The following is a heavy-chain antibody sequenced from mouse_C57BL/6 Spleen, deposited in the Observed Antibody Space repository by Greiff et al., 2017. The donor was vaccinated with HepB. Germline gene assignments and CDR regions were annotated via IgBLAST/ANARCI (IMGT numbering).Heavy chain of an antibody. CDR3: ARKGRLPFDY. D-gene: IGHD2-4*01. V-gene: IGHV1-80*01. J-gene: IGHJ2*01. CDR2: IYPGDGDT. CDR1: GYAFSSYW. Sequence: QVQLKESGAELVKPGASVKISCKASGYAFSSYWMNWVKQRPGKGLEWIGQIYPGDGDTNYNGKFKGKATLTADKSSSTAYMQLSSLTSEDSAVYFCARKGRLPFDYWGQGTTLTVSS.